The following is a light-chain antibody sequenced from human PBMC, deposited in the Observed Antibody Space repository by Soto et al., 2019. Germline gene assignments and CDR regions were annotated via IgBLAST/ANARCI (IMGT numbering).Light chain of an antibody. V-gene: IGLV1-44*01. J-gene: IGLJ1*01. Sequence: QSVLTQPPSASETPGQRVTIACSGSSSNIGSNTVNWYQQLPGTAPKLLMFGNNQRPSGVPDRFSGSKSGTSACLAISGLQSEDEADYFCATWDDSLNGYVFGTGTKLTVL. CDR3: ATWDDSLNGYV. CDR1: SSNIGSNT. CDR2: GNN.